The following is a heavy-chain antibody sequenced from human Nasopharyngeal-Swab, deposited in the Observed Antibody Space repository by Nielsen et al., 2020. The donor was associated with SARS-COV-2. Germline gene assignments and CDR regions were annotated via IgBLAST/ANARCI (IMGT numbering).Heavy chain of an antibody. D-gene: IGHD4-11*01. CDR2: IYYSGST. CDR3: ARIGPPYSNYAVDP. Sequence: WIRQPTGKGLEWIGSIYYSGSTYYNPSLKSRVTISVDTSKNQFSLKLSSVTAADTAVYYCARIGPPYSNYAVDPWGQGTLVTVSS. J-gene: IGHJ5*02. V-gene: IGHV4-39*07.